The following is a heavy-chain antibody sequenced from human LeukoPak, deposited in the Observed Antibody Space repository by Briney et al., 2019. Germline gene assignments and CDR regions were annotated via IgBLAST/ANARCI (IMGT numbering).Heavy chain of an antibody. CDR3: ARSPNYYDSSGYWGPNTFDI. J-gene: IGHJ3*02. V-gene: IGHV4-59*01. D-gene: IGHD3-22*01. Sequence: SQTLSLTCTVSGASISSYYWSWIWQPPGKGLEWSGYIYYSGSTNYNPSLKSRVTISVDTSKTQFSLKLSSVTAADTAVYYCARSPNYYDSSGYWGPNTFDIWGQGTMVTVSS. CDR2: IYYSGST. CDR1: GASISSYY.